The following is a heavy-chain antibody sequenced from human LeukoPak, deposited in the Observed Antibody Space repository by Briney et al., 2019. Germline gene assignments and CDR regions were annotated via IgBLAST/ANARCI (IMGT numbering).Heavy chain of an antibody. Sequence: SETLSLTCTVSGGSISSYYWSWIRQPPGKGLEWIGFIYYIGSTNYNPPLKSRVTISLDTSKNQFSLKLSSVTAADTAVYYCARLRSYYDSSGYSVDFDYWGQGTLVTVSS. CDR3: ARLRSYYDSSGYSVDFDY. D-gene: IGHD3-22*01. J-gene: IGHJ4*02. V-gene: IGHV4-59*08. CDR2: IYYIGST. CDR1: GGSISSYY.